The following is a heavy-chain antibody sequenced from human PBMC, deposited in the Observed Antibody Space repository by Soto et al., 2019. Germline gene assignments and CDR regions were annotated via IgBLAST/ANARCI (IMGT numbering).Heavy chain of an antibody. V-gene: IGHV3-30*04. CDR1: GFTFSNYA. Sequence: GGSLRLSCAASGFTFSNYAMHWVRQAPGKGLEWVAVISYDGSNEHYVDSVKGRFTISRDNSKNTVYLQMNSLRAEDTAVYYCAKDTYYRDSSGYYVFEYWGQGTLVTVSS. D-gene: IGHD3-22*01. CDR3: AKDTYYRDSSGYYVFEY. CDR2: ISYDGSNE. J-gene: IGHJ4*02.